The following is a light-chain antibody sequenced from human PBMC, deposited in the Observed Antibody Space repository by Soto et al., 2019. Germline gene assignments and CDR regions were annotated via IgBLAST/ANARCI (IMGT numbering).Light chain of an antibody. CDR2: GNT. CDR1: SSNIGAGFD. CDR3: QSYDSSLRGWM. Sequence: QSVLTQPPSVSGAPGQRVTISCTGSSSNIGAGFDVHWYQQLPGTAPKLLIYGNTNRPSGVPDRFSVSKSGTSASLAITGLQAEDEADYYCQSYDSSLRGWMFGGGTKLTVL. V-gene: IGLV1-40*01. J-gene: IGLJ3*02.